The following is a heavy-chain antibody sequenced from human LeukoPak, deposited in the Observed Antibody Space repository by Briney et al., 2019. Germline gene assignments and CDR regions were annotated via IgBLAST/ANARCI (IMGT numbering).Heavy chain of an antibody. D-gene: IGHD5-12*01. CDR1: GFSLSTSGMC. CDR2: IDWDDDK. Sequence: SGPTLLHPTQTLTLTCTFSGFSLSTSGMCVSWIRQPPVKALEWLARIDWDDDKYYITSLKTRLTISKDTSKNQVVLTMTNMDPVDTATYYCARDSGYDSGYYYGMDVWGQGTTVTVSS. CDR3: ARDSGYDSGYYYGMDV. V-gene: IGHV2-70*11. J-gene: IGHJ6*02.